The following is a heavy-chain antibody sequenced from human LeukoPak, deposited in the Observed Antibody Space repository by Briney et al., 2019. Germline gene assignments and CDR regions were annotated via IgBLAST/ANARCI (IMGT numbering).Heavy chain of an antibody. J-gene: IGHJ4*02. CDR1: GFTFSSYW. Sequence: GGSLRLSCAASGFTFSSYWMHWVRQAPGKGLVWVSRINIDGSITNYADSVKGRFTISRDNAKNTLDLQMNSLGPEDTAVYYCARDFVGDQDYWGQGTLVTVSS. D-gene: IGHD2-21*01. V-gene: IGHV3-74*01. CDR3: ARDFVGDQDY. CDR2: INIDGSIT.